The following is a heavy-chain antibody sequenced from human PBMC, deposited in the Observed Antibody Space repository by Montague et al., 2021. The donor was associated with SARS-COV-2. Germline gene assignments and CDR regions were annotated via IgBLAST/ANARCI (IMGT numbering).Heavy chain of an antibody. CDR3: ARDRPESWRISPGLAGMFATRVHWAGGMDV. D-gene: IGHD3-10*02. V-gene: IGHV4-61*09. CDR2: IQTSGTS. J-gene: IGHJ6*02. CDR1: DDSMTSGSYF. Sequence: TLSLTCTVSDDSMTSGSYFWTWVRQPAGKGLEWIGHIQTSGTSNYNPSLRGRISMSIDTSRKQFSLEVRSVTAADTAVYYCARDRPESWRISPGLAGMFATRVHWAGGMDVWGQGTTVTVSS.